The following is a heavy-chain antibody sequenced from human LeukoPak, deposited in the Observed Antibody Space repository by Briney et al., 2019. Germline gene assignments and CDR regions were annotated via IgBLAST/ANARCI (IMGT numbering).Heavy chain of an antibody. CDR3: ARGRSSGWYDRGDY. CDR2: ISAYNGNT. Sequence: ASVKVSCKASGYTFTGYYMHWVRQAPGQGLEWMGWISAYNGNTNYAQKLQGRVTMTTDTSTSTAYMELRSLRSDDTAVYYCARGRSSGWYDRGDYWGQGTLVTVSS. D-gene: IGHD6-19*01. J-gene: IGHJ4*02. V-gene: IGHV1-18*04. CDR1: GYTFTGYY.